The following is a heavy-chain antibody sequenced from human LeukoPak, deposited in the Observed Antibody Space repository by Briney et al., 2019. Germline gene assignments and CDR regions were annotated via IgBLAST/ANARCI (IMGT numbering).Heavy chain of an antibody. CDR1: GFTFSGYA. CDR2: ISGSGGST. J-gene: IGHJ4*02. CDR3: AKESELWGDFWSGYYIDY. D-gene: IGHD3-3*01. Sequence: TGGSLRLSCAASGFTFSGYAMHWVRQAPGKGLEWVSAISGSGGSTYYADSVKGRFTIPRDNSKNTLYLQMNSLRAEDTAVYYCAKESELWGDFWSGYYIDYWGQGTLVTVSS. V-gene: IGHV3-23*01.